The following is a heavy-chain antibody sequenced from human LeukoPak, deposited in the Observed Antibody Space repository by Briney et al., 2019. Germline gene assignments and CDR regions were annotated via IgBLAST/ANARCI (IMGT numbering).Heavy chain of an antibody. CDR1: GYTFTSYG. J-gene: IGHJ4*02. D-gene: IGHD3-10*01. V-gene: IGHV1-18*01. CDR3: ARESSYYYGSVL. Sequence: ASVKVSFKASGYTFTSYGISWVRQAPGQGLEWMGWISAYNGNTNYAQELQGRVTMTTDTSTSTAYMELRSLRSDDTAVYYCARESSYYYGSVLWGQGTLVTVSS. CDR2: ISAYNGNT.